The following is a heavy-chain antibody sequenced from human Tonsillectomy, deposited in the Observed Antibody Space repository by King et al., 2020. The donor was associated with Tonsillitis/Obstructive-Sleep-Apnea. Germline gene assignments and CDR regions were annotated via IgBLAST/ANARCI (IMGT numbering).Heavy chain of an antibody. CDR3: TARGGRY. J-gene: IGHJ4*02. CDR1: GFTFSHAW. CDR2: IKSKSDGGTI. Sequence: VQLVESGGGLVQPGGSLRLSCAASGFTFSHAWMSWVRQAPGKGLEWVGRIKSKSDGGTIDYTAPVKDRFTISREDSKNRLYRQMNSLKTEDTAVYYCTARGGRYWGQGTLVTVSS. V-gene: IGHV3-15*01. D-gene: IGHD3-10*01.